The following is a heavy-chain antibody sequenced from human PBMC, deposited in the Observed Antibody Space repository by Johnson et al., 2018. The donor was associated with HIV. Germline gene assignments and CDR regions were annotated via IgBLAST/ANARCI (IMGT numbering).Heavy chain of an antibody. CDR1: GFNVSRNY. Sequence: VHLVESGGGLVQPGVSLRLSCAVSGFNVSRNYVSWVRQAPGVGLEWVSVIYRGGSTYYVDSVKGRFTISRDNFKNTLFLQMNSLRVEDTAVYYCARECGEGAFDIWGQGTMVTVSS. CDR3: ARECGEGAFDI. CDR2: IYRGGST. V-gene: IGHV3-66*01. D-gene: IGHD7-27*01. J-gene: IGHJ3*02.